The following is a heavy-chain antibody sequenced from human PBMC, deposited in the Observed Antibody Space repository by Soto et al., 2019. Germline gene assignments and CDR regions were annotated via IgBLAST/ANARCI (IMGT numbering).Heavy chain of an antibody. CDR2: VSGSSSYI. Sequence: EVQLTESGGGLVKPGGSLRLSCEGSGFNFRNFNMIWVRQALGKGLEWVSSVSGSSSYIYYADSVKGRFTVSRDNANNLVFLQMNGLRPEDTAMYYCARDLRGHYGPWGQGTMVTVSS. D-gene: IGHD4-17*01. CDR1: GFNFRNFN. J-gene: IGHJ3*01. CDR3: ARDLRGHYGP. V-gene: IGHV3-21*06.